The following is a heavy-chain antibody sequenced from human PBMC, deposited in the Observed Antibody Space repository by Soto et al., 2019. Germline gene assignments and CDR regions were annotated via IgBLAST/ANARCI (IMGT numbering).Heavy chain of an antibody. CDR3: ARVGGYYYYFMYV. J-gene: IGHJ6*02. CDR2: IYSGGST. CDR1: GFTVSSNY. D-gene: IGHD3-16*01. V-gene: IGHV3-53*01. Sequence: EVQLVESGGGLIQPGGSLRLSCAASGFTVSSNYMSWVRQAPGKGLEWVSVIYSGGSTYYADSVKGRFTISRDNSKNTLYRQMNSLRAEDTAVYYCARVGGYYYYFMYVWGQGTTVTVSS.